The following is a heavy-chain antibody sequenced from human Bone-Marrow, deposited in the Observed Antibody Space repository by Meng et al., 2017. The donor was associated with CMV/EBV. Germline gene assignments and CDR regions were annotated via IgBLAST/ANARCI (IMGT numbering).Heavy chain of an antibody. Sequence: ETLSLTGAVYGGSFSGYDWSWIRQPPGKGLEWIGEINHSGSTNYNPSLKSRVTISVDTSKNQFSLKLSSVTAADTAVYYCAGPPRAGWGQGTLVTVSS. CDR3: AGPPRAG. D-gene: IGHD6-13*01. J-gene: IGHJ4*02. CDR1: GGSFSGYD. CDR2: INHSGST. V-gene: IGHV4-34*01.